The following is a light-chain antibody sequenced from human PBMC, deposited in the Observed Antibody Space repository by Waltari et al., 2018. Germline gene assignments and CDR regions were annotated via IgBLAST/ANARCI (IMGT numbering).Light chain of an antibody. CDR3: QTWGLGYVI. CDR2: VNSDGTH. Sequence: QLVLTQSPSASASVGASVRLTCTLSSGLRTYAIAWHQHQPEKGPRSLMKVNSDGTHNKGDGFPDRFSGSSSGTERYLTISSLQPEDEADYYCQTWGLGYVIFGGGTKLTVL. J-gene: IGLJ2*01. CDR1: SGLRTYA. V-gene: IGLV4-69*01.